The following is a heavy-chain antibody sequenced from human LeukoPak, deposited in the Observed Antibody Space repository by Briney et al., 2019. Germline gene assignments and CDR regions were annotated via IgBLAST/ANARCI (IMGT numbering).Heavy chain of an antibody. V-gene: IGHV3-74*01. D-gene: IGHD3-22*01. CDR3: ARVLHKRNYDSTTYYGY. CDR2: ISSDGSDT. CDR1: GFTFSSNW. Sequence: TGGSLRLSCAASGFTFSSNWMHWVRQVPGKGLVWVSRISSDGSDTRYADSVKGRFTISRDNAKNTLSLQMNSLRAEDTAVYYCARVLHKRNYDSTTYYGYWGQGTLVTVSS. J-gene: IGHJ4*02.